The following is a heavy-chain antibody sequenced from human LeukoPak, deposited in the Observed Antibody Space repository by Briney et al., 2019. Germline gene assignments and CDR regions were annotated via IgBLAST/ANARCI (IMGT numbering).Heavy chain of an antibody. D-gene: IGHD3-10*01. CDR2: IYSGGST. V-gene: IGHV3-53*01. CDR1: GFTVSSNY. Sequence: GGSLRLSCAASGFTVSSNYMSWVRQAPGKGLEGVSVIYSGGSTYYADSVKGRCTISRDNSKNTRYLQMNSLRAEDTAVYYCARAAGAHWGQGTLVTVSS. CDR3: ARAAGAH. J-gene: IGHJ4*02.